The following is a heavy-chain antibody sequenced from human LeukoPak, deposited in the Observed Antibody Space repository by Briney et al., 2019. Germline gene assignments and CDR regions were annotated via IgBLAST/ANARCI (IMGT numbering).Heavy chain of an antibody. CDR3: ARSGAAAIRGPFDY. Sequence: SETLSLTCTVSGRSISCGGYYWSWLRQHPGKGLEWIGYIYYSGSTYYNPSLESRVTISVDTSKNQFSLKLSSVTAADTAVCYCARSGAAAIRGPFDYWGQGTLVTVSS. V-gene: IGHV4-31*03. D-gene: IGHD2-2*02. J-gene: IGHJ4*02. CDR2: IYYSGST. CDR1: GRSISCGGYY.